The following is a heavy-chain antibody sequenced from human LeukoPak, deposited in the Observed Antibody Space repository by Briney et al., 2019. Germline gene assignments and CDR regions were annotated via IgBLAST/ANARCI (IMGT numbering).Heavy chain of an antibody. D-gene: IGHD2-15*01. CDR3: TTDGARGSWFDP. V-gene: IGHV3-15*07. CDR2: IKSVSDGGTT. Sequence: GGSLRLSCAASGSPFSNAWMNWVRQAPGKGLEWVGHIKSVSDGGTTDYAAPVKGRFTISRDDSKNTLYLQMNSLKIEDTAVYYCTTDGARGSWFDPWGQGTLVTVSS. J-gene: IGHJ5*02. CDR1: GSPFSNAW.